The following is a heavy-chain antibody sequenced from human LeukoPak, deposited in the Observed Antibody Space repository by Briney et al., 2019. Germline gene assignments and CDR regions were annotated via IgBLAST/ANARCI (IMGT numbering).Heavy chain of an antibody. CDR2: IWYDGSKK. CDR1: GFTFSSYG. D-gene: IGHD4-17*01. CDR3: AKDPTGADYYGMDV. V-gene: IGHV3-33*06. Sequence: GGSLRLSCAASGFTFSSYGVHWVRQAPGKGLEWVALIWYDGSKKYYADSVKGRFTISRDNSKETLYLQMNSLRAEDTAVYYCAKDPTGADYYGMDVWGQGTTVTVSS. J-gene: IGHJ6*02.